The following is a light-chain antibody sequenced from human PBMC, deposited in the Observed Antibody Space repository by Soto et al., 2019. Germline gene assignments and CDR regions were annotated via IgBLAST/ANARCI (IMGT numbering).Light chain of an antibody. J-gene: IGKJ2*01. Sequence: DIVMTQSPLSLPVTPGEPASISCWSSQSLLSSNGYNYLDWYLQKPGQSPQLLIYLGSNRASGVPDRFSGGASGTDFTLKISRVEAEDVGLYYCMQALQTPYTFGQGTKVDI. CDR1: QSLLSSNGYNY. V-gene: IGKV2-28*01. CDR3: MQALQTPYT. CDR2: LGS.